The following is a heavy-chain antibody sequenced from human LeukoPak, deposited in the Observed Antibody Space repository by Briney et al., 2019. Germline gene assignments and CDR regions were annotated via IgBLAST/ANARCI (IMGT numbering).Heavy chain of an antibody. D-gene: IGHD1-26*01. CDR2: IYPGDSDT. CDR1: GYSFTTYW. J-gene: IGHJ4*02. V-gene: IGHV5-51*03. Sequence: PGQPLKISCEGSGYSFTTYWIGWVRQMPGKGLEWMGIIYPGDSDTRYSPSFQGQVTISADKSISTAYLQWSSLKASDTAMYYCARSASGSSSPDGHFDYWGQGTLVTVSS. CDR3: ARSASGSSSPDGHFDY.